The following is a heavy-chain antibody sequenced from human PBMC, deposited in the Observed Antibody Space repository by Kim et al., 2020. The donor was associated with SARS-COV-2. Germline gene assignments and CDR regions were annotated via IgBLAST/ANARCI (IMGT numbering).Heavy chain of an antibody. V-gene: IGHV3-30*01. Sequence: DASVKGRFPITRDNYKNTLYMQLNSLRAEDTAVYYCARDAGDYCYYGIDVWGQGTTVTVSS. CDR3: ARDAGDYCYYGIDV. D-gene: IGHD3-10*01. J-gene: IGHJ6*02.